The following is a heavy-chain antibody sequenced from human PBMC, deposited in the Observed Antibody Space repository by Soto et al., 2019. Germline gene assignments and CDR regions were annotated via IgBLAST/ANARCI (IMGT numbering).Heavy chain of an antibody. CDR1: GGSVSSGSYY. D-gene: IGHD2-15*01. CDR3: ARGYGGTFDY. J-gene: IGHJ4*02. V-gene: IGHV4-61*01. Sequence: SETLSLTCTVSGGSVSSGSYYWSWIRQPPGRGLEWIGFIYYAGSTKYNPSLNSRVTISVDTSKNQFSLTVTSVTAADTAVYYCARGYGGTFDYWGQGTLVTVSS. CDR2: IYYAGST.